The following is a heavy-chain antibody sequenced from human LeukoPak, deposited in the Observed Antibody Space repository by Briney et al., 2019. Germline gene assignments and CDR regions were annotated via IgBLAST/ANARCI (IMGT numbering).Heavy chain of an antibody. J-gene: IGHJ4*02. Sequence: SVKVSCKASGGTFSSYAISWVRQAPGQGLEWMGGIIPIFGTANYAQKFQGRVTITADESTSTAYMELSSLRSEDTAVYYCASPSPYSSSWYPFDYWGQGTLVTVSS. V-gene: IGHV1-69*13. CDR2: IIPIFGTA. CDR3: ASPSPYSSSWYPFDY. CDR1: GGTFSSYA. D-gene: IGHD6-13*01.